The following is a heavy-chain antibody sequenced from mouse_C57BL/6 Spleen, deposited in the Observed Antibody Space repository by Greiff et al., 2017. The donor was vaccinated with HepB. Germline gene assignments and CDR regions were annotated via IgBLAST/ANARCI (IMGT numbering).Heavy chain of an antibody. J-gene: IGHJ4*01. CDR1: GYTFTDYE. D-gene: IGHD4-1*01. CDR3: TRLGRGAMDY. V-gene: IGHV1-15*01. Sequence: VKLVESGAELVRPGASVTLSCKASGYTFTDYEMHWVKQTPVHGLEWIGAIDPETGGTAYNQKFKGKAILTADKSSSTAYMELRSLTSEDSAVYYCTRLGRGAMDYWGQGTSVTVSS. CDR2: IDPETGGT.